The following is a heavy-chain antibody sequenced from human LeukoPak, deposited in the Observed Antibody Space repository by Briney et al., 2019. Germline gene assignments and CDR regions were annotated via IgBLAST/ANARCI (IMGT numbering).Heavy chain of an antibody. CDR1: GGSISSGGYS. Sequence: PSGTLSLTCAVSGGSISSGGYSWSWIRQPPGKGLEWIGYIYHSGSTYYNPSLKSRVTISVDRSKNQFSLKLSSVTAADTAVYYCIRATYDILTGYPTGFDYWGREPWSPSPQ. J-gene: IGHJ4*02. CDR2: IYHSGST. D-gene: IGHD3-9*01. V-gene: IGHV4-30-2*01. CDR3: IRATYDILTGYPTGFDY.